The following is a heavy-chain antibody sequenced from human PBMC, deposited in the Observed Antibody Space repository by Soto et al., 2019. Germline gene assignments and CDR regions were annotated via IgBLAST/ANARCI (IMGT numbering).Heavy chain of an antibody. J-gene: IGHJ5*02. Sequence: QVQLVESGGGLVKPGGSLRLSCAASGFTFSDYYMSWIRQAPGKGLEWVSYISSSSSYTNYADSVKGRFTISRDNAKNSGYLQRNGLGAGEAGGYVGGGGGGRSWGFDPWGQGTLVTVSS. V-gene: IGHV3-11*05. CDR1: GFTFSDYY. D-gene: IGHD3-16*01. CDR2: ISSSSSYT. CDR3: GGGGGRSWGFDP.